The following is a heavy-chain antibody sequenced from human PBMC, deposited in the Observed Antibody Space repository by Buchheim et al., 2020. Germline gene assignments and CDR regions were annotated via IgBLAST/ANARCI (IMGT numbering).Heavy chain of an antibody. J-gene: IGHJ6*02. V-gene: IGHV1-2*04. Sequence: QVQLVQSGAEVKKPGASVKVSCKASGYTFTGYYMHWVRQAPGQGLEWMGWINPNSGGTNYAQKFQGWVTMTRDTSIRTGYMELSRRRSDDTAVYYCARVLEYCSGGSCPGFYGMDVWGQGTT. CDR3: ARVLEYCSGGSCPGFYGMDV. CDR2: INPNSGGT. CDR1: GYTFTGYY. D-gene: IGHD2-15*01.